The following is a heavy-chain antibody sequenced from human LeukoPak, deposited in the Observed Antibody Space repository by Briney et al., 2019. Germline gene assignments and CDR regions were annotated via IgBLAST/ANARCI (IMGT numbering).Heavy chain of an antibody. J-gene: IGHJ4*02. V-gene: IGHV4-59*01. CDR3: ARQYYYDSSGSDRCYFDY. D-gene: IGHD3-22*01. Sequence: SETLSLTCTVSGGSISSYYWSWIRQPPGKGLEWIGYIYYSGSTNYNPSLKSRVTISVDTSKNQFSLKLSSVTAADTAVYYCARQYYYDSSGSDRCYFDYWGQGTLVTVSS. CDR1: GGSISSYY. CDR2: IYYSGST.